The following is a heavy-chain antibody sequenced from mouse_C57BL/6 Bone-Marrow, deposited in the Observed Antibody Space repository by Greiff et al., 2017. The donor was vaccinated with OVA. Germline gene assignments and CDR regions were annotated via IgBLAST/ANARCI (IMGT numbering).Heavy chain of an antibody. CDR1: GYTFTSYG. CDR2: IYPRSGNT. J-gene: IGHJ2*01. Sequence: VKLMESGAELARPGASVKLSCKASGYTFTSYGISWVKQRTGQGLEWIGEIYPRSGNTYYNEKFKGKATLTADKSSSTAYMELRSLTSEDSAVYFCARRNWFDYWGQGTTLTVSS. CDR3: ARRNWFDY. V-gene: IGHV1-81*01. D-gene: IGHD4-1*01.